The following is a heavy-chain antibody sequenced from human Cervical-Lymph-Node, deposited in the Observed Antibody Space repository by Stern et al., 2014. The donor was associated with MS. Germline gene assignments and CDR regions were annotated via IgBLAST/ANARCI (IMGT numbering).Heavy chain of an antibody. CDR1: GGTLISYP. CDR2: IMPILGTS. CDR3: ARHLGSHESGWFDP. J-gene: IGHJ5*02. V-gene: IGHV1-69*01. D-gene: IGHD1-26*01. Sequence: QLVQSGAEVKKPGSSVKVSCQASGGTLISYPISWVRQAPGQGLEWLGGIMPILGTSIYAHKFQGRVTITADESTTTIYMELRSLKSEDTAVYYCARHLGSHESGWFDPWGQGTLVTVSS.